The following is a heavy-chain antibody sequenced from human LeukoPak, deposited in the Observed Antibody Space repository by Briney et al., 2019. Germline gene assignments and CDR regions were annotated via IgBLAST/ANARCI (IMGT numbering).Heavy chain of an antibody. CDR2: IYPGDSDT. V-gene: IGHV5-51*01. Sequence: GESLKISCKGSGYSFTSYWIGWVRQMPGKGLEWMGIIYPGDSDTRYSPSFQGQVTISADKSISTAYLQWSSLKASDTAMYYCARHIRSGSSWYGDAFDIWGQGTMVTVSS. CDR1: GYSFTSYW. D-gene: IGHD6-13*01. CDR3: ARHIRSGSSWYGDAFDI. J-gene: IGHJ3*02.